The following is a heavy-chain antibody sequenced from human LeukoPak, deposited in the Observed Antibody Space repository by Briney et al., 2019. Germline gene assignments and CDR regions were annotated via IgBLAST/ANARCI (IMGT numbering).Heavy chain of an antibody. Sequence: SETLSLTCAVYGGSFSGYYWSWIRQPPGKGLGWIGEINHSGSTNYNPSLKSRVTISVDTSKNQFSLKLSSVTAADTAVYYCARRGLTGYLRWGQGTLVTVSS. CDR2: INHSGST. D-gene: IGHD3-9*01. V-gene: IGHV4-34*01. J-gene: IGHJ4*02. CDR1: GGSFSGYY. CDR3: ARRGLTGYLR.